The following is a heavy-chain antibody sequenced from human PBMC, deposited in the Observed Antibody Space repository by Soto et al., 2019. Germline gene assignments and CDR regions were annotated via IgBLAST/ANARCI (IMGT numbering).Heavy chain of an antibody. V-gene: IGHV3-33*01. J-gene: IGHJ6*02. CDR1: GFTFSSYG. D-gene: IGHD3-3*01. CDR2: IWYDGSNK. Sequence: QVQLVESGGGVVQPGRSLRLSCAASGFTFSSYGMHWVRQAPGKGLEWVAVIWYDGSNKYYADSVKGRFTISRDNSKNTLYLQMNSLRAEDTAVYYCARDPGRFLEWLLYGYYYYGMDVWVQGTTVTVSS. CDR3: ARDPGRFLEWLLYGYYYYGMDV.